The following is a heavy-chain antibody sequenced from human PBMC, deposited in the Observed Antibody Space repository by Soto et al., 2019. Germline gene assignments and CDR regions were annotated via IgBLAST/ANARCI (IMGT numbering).Heavy chain of an antibody. V-gene: IGHV5-10-1*01. CDR1: GYSFTSYW. D-gene: IGHD3-22*01. CDR3: ASHPSHYYDSSGYYGGAFDI. Sequence: SLKISCKGSGYSFTSYWISWVRQMPGKGLEWMGRIDPSDSYTNYSPSFQGHVTISADKSISTAYLQWSSLKASDAAMYYCASHPSHYYDSSGYYGGAFDIWGQGTMVTVSS. CDR2: IDPSDSYT. J-gene: IGHJ3*02.